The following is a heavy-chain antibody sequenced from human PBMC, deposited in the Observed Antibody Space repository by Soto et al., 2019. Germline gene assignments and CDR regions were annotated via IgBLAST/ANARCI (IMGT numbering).Heavy chain of an antibody. Sequence: ASVKVSCKASGYTFTSYGISWVRQAPGQGLEWMGWISAYNGNTNYAQKLQGRVTMTTDTSTSTAYMELRSLRSDDTAVYYCARDGLTGTTDYYYGMDVWGQGTTVTVSS. CDR2: ISAYNGNT. D-gene: IGHD1-7*01. CDR1: GYTFTSYG. J-gene: IGHJ6*02. V-gene: IGHV1-18*01. CDR3: ARDGLTGTTDYYYGMDV.